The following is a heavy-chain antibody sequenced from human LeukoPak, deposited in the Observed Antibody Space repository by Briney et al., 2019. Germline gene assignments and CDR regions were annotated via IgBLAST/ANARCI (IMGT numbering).Heavy chain of an antibody. D-gene: IGHD4-11*01. CDR2: INHSGST. V-gene: IGHV4-34*01. J-gene: IGHJ6*03. CDR3: AGGFRTDYRYYYYYMDV. Sequence: SETLSLTCAVYGGSFSGYYWSWIRQPPGKGLEWIGEINHSGSTNYNPSLKSRVTISVDTSKNQFSLRLSSVTAADTAVYYCAGGFRTDYRYYYYYMDVWGKGTTVTVSS. CDR1: GGSFSGYY.